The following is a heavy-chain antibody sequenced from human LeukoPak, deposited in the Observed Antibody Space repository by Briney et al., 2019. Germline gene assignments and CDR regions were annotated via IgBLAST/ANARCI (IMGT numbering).Heavy chain of an antibody. CDR3: AVVGKERFGELLSPWFDP. V-gene: IGHV4-39*07. CDR2: IYYSGST. D-gene: IGHD3-10*01. J-gene: IGHJ5*02. CDR1: GGSISSSSYY. Sequence: NASETLSLTCTVSGGSISSSSYYWGWIRQPPGKGLEWIGSIYYSGSTYYNPSLKGRVTISVDTSKNQFSLKLSSVTAADTAVYYCAVVGKERFGELLSPWFDPWGQGTLVTVSS.